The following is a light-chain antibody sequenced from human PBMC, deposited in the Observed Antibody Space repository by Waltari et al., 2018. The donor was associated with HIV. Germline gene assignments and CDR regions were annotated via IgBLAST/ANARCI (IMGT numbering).Light chain of an antibody. CDR2: GAS. Sequence: DIQMTQSPSSLSASVGDRVTLTCRASQTINGNLNWYQQIPGKAPKLLIFGASTLQTGVPARFSGSGSGTHFTLTVTSLQPEDFATYFCQQTYRLPQTFGQGTRVDIK. J-gene: IGKJ5*01. CDR1: QTINGN. V-gene: IGKV1-39*01. CDR3: QQTYRLPQT.